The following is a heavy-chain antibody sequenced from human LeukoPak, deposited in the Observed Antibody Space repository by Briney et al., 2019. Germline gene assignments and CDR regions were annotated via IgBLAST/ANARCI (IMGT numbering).Heavy chain of an antibody. CDR2: ISSDGSST. D-gene: IGHD2-21*02. V-gene: IGHV3-74*01. CDR1: AHTFTAYW. CDR3: ARVAPAYCGGDCYFADN. J-gene: IGHJ4*02. Sequence: PGGSLRLSSANSAHTFTAYWMHWVRQAPGKGLVWVSRISSDGSSTSYADSVKGRFTISRDNAKNTLYMQMNSQRAEDTAVYYCARVAPAYCGGDCYFADNWRQGTLVTVSS.